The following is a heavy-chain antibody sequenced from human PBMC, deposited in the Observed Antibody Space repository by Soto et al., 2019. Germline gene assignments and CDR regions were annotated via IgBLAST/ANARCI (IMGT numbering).Heavy chain of an antibody. Sequence: SETLSLTCAVYGGSFSGYYWSWIRQPPGKGLEWIGEINHSGSTNYNPSLKSRVTISVDTSKNQFSLKLSSVTAADTAVYYCARGVGEPRSPFDYWGQGTLVTVSS. CDR2: INHSGST. J-gene: IGHJ4*02. CDR3: ARGVGEPRSPFDY. D-gene: IGHD1-26*01. V-gene: IGHV4-34*01. CDR1: GGSFSGYY.